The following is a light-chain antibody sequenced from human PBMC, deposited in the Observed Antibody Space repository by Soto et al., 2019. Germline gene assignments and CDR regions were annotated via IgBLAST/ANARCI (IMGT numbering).Light chain of an antibody. V-gene: IGKV1-6*01. Sequence: AIQMTQSPSSLSASVGDRVTITCRASQGIRNDLGWYQQKPGKAPKLLIYAASTLQSGAPSRFSGSGSGTGFTLTISSLQPEDCATYYCLQDYNYPWTFGKGTKVDIK. CDR2: AAS. CDR1: QGIRND. J-gene: IGKJ1*01. CDR3: LQDYNYPWT.